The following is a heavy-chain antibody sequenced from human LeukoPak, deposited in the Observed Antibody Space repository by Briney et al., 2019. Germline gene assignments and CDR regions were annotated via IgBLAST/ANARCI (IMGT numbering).Heavy chain of an antibody. Sequence: ASVKVSCKASGGTFSSYAISWVRQAPGQGLEWMGGIIPIFGTANYAQKFQGKVTITADKSTSTAYMELSSLRSEDTAVYYCARAGKIAAAGFAFDYWGQGTLVTVSS. J-gene: IGHJ4*02. D-gene: IGHD6-13*01. CDR2: IIPIFGTA. V-gene: IGHV1-69*06. CDR1: GGTFSSYA. CDR3: ARAGKIAAAGFAFDY.